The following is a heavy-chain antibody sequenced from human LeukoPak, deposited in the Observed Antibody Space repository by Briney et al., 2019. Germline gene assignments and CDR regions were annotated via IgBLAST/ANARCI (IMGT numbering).Heavy chain of an antibody. CDR1: GGTFSSYA. D-gene: IGHD6-13*01. J-gene: IGHJ4*02. V-gene: IGHV1-69*05. Sequence: SVKVSCKASGGTFSSYAISWVRQAPGQGLEWMGGIIPIFGTANYAQKFQGRVTITTDESTSTAYMELSSLRSEDTAVYYCVGIAAAGREDYFDYWGQGTLVTVSS. CDR3: VGIAAAGREDYFDY. CDR2: IIPIFGTA.